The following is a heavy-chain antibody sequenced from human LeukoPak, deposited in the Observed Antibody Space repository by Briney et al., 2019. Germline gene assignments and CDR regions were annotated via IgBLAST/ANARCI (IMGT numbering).Heavy chain of an antibody. J-gene: IGHJ5*02. CDR3: ARDGRQWVPLNWFDP. V-gene: IGHV1-18*04. Sequence: GASVKVSCKASGYTFNTYGTNWVRQAPGQGLEWMGWISAYNGNTNYAQNFQGRITLTTDTSTSMAYMELTGQRSDDTAVYYCARDGRQWVPLNWFDPWGQGTLVTVSS. CDR2: ISAYNGNT. D-gene: IGHD6-19*01. CDR1: GYTFNTYG.